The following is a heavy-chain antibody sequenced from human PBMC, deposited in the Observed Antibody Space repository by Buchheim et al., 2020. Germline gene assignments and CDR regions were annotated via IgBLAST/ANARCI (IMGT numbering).Heavy chain of an antibody. CDR1: GYTFTSYD. CDR2: MNPNSGNT. Sequence: QVQLVQSGAEVKKPGASVKVSCKASGYTFTSYDINWVRQATGQGLEWMGWMNPNSGNTGYAQKFQGRVTMTRNTSISTAYMELSSLRSEDTAVYYCARGTPYYYDSSGYYFYYYYGMDVWGQGTT. D-gene: IGHD3-22*01. J-gene: IGHJ6*02. V-gene: IGHV1-8*01. CDR3: ARGTPYYYDSSGYYFYYYYGMDV.